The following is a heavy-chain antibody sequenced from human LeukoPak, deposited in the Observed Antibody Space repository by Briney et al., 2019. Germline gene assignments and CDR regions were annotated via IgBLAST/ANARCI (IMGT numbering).Heavy chain of an antibody. D-gene: IGHD3-22*01. CDR2: ISNGDSDRT. CDR3: ARDNPYYYDSSGSYGE. CDR1: GFSLRTYA. Sequence: PGGALRLSCSASGFSLRTYAMDTGRRAPGKGLGWVSTISNGDSDRTYYADSVRGRFTITRDNSNNTLYLQMNSLRAEDTAVYYCARDNPYYYDSSGSYGEWGQGTLVTVSS. J-gene: IGHJ4*02. V-gene: IGHV3-23*01.